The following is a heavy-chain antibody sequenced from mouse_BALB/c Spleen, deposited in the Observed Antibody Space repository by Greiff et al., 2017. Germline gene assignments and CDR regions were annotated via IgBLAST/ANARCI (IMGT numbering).Heavy chain of an antibody. CDR3: ARNYRYDGFFYAMDY. CDR1: GYTFTSYW. D-gene: IGHD2-14*01. V-gene: IGHV1-87*01. CDR2: IYPGDGDT. Sequence: VQLQQSGAELARPGASVKLSCKASGYTFTSYWMQWVKQRPGQGLEWIGAIYPGDGDTRYTQKFKGKATLTADKSSSTAYMQLSSLASEDSAVYYCARNYRYDGFFYAMDYWGQGTSVTVSS. J-gene: IGHJ4*01.